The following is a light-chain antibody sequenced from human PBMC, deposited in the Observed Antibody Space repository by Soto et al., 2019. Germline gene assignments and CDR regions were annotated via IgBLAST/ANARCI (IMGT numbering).Light chain of an antibody. CDR2: GIS. V-gene: IGKV3D-15*01. J-gene: IGKJ1*01. CDR1: QSVSSN. CDR3: QQYTDWPLT. Sequence: ELVMTQSPATLSVSPGERATLSSRASQSVSSNLAWYQQKPGQAPRLLIYGISTRATGVPDRFSGSGSGTDFTLTISRLEPEDFAVYYCQQYTDWPLTFGQGTKVDI.